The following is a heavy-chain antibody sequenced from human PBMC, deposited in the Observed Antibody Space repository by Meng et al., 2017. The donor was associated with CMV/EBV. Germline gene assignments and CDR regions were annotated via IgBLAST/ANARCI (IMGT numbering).Heavy chain of an antibody. D-gene: IGHD5-18*01. V-gene: IGHV5-51*01. J-gene: IGHJ4*02. CDR2: IYPGDSET. CDR1: GYSFTRYW. CDR3: AMGRGYSYGPTPQDY. Sequence: GESLKISCKGSGYSFTRYWSGWGRQMPGKGLEWRGIIYPGDSETRYSPSFQGQVTIPADKSISTAYLQWSSLKASETAMYYCAMGRGYSYGPTPQDYWGQGTLVTVSS.